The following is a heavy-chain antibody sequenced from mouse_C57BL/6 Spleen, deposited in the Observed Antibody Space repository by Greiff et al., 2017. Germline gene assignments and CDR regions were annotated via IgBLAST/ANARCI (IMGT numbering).Heavy chain of an antibody. CDR2: IYPSDSET. CDR3: ARQRNIYYGNYGGFFFDY. Sequence: VQLQQPGAELVRPGSSVKLSCKASGYTFTSYWMDWVKQRPGQGLEWIGNIYPSDSETHYNQKFKDKATLTVDKSSSTAYMQLSSLTSEDSAVYYCARQRNIYYGNYGGFFFDYWGQGTTLTVSS. D-gene: IGHD2-1*01. CDR1: GYTFTSYW. V-gene: IGHV1-61*01. J-gene: IGHJ2*01.